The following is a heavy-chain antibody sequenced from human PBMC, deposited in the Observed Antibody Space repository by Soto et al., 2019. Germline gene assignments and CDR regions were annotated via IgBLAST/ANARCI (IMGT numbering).Heavy chain of an antibody. Sequence: ASVKVSCKASGYTFTSYGISWVRQAPGQGLEWMGWISDYNGNTNYAQKLQGRVTMTTDTSTSTAYMELRSLKSDDTAVYYCARSINILYCSGGSCYSFFDYWGQGTLVTVSS. CDR1: GYTFTSYG. V-gene: IGHV1-18*01. CDR2: ISDYNGNT. D-gene: IGHD2-15*01. J-gene: IGHJ4*02. CDR3: ARSINILYCSGGSCYSFFDY.